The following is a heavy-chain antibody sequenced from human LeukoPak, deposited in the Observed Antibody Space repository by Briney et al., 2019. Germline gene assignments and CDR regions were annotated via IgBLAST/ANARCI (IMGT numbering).Heavy chain of an antibody. CDR2: IWHDGSKT. Sequence: EGSLRLSCVASGFIFSRYDMHWVRQAPGKGLEWVALIWHDGSKTHYADSVKGRFTISRDDSKSTLYVQINSLRVEDTAVYYCARDPATVTSHFDYWGQGALVTVSS. CDR3: ARDPATVTSHFDY. CDR1: GFIFSRYD. J-gene: IGHJ4*02. D-gene: IGHD4-17*01. V-gene: IGHV3-33*01.